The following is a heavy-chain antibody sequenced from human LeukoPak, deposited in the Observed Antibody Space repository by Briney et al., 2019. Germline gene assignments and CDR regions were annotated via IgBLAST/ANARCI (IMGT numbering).Heavy chain of an antibody. Sequence: GGSLRLSCAASGFTFSSYGMHWVRQDPGKGLEWVAVISYDGSNKYYADSVKGRFTISRDNSKNTLYLQMNSLRAEDTAVYYCAKERYSSGDYFDYWGQGTLVTVSS. CDR1: GFTFSSYG. CDR3: AKERYSSGDYFDY. D-gene: IGHD5-18*01. V-gene: IGHV3-30*18. CDR2: ISYDGSNK. J-gene: IGHJ4*02.